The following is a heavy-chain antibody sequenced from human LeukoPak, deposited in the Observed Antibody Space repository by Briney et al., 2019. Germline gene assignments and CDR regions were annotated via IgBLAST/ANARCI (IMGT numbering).Heavy chain of an antibody. V-gene: IGHV3-7*01. CDR1: GFTFSSHW. Sequence: PGESLTLSCAASGFTFSSHWMSWVRQPPGDELEWVASIKQEGSEKYYVDSVRGRFTVSRDNAKNSLYLQMNSLRAEDTAVYYCARLMGDRTISDSWGQGTLVTVSS. D-gene: IGHD1-26*01. J-gene: IGHJ4*02. CDR2: IKQEGSEK. CDR3: ARLMGDRTISDS.